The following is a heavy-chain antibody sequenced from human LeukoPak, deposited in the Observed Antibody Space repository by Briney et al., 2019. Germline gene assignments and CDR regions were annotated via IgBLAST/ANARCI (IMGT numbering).Heavy chain of an antibody. CDR2: IYHSGST. CDR1: GGSISSGGYS. D-gene: IGHD3-22*01. V-gene: IGHV4-30-2*01. Sequence: SETLSLTCAVSGGSISSGGYSWSWIRQPPGKGLEWIGYIYHSGSTYYNPSLKSRVTISVDRSKNQFSLKLSSVTAADTAVYYCARGPLAYYYDSSGYLPPYFDYWGQGTLVTVSS. J-gene: IGHJ4*02. CDR3: ARGPLAYYYDSSGYLPPYFDY.